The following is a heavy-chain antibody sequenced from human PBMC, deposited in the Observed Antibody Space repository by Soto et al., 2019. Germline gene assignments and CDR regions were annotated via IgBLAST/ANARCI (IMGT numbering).Heavy chain of an antibody. Sequence: SETLSLTCTVSGGSISSYYWSWIRQPPGKGLEWIGYIYYSGSTNYNPSLKSRVTISVDTTKNQFSLKLSSVTAADTAVYDCASVPRSWGLRAEQYDFDYWGQGTLVTVSS. CDR3: ASVPRSWGLRAEQYDFDY. CDR1: GGSISSYY. J-gene: IGHJ4*02. V-gene: IGHV4-59*01. D-gene: IGHD3-16*01. CDR2: IYYSGST.